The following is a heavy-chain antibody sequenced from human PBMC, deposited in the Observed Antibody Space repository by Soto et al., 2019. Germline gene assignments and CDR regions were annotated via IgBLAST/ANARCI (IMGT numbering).Heavy chain of an antibody. CDR3: ARVWGGAFDF. CDR2: IYYSGSI. J-gene: IGHJ3*01. CDR1: GGSISSYY. D-gene: IGHD3-10*01. Sequence: QVQLQESGPGLVKPSETLSLTCTVSGGSISSYYWSWIRQPQGKGLEWLGYIYYSGSINYNPSLKSRVTRSVDTSKKLFSRKLSYVTAADTAVYYCARVWGGAFDFWCQGTMVTVSS. V-gene: IGHV4-59*01.